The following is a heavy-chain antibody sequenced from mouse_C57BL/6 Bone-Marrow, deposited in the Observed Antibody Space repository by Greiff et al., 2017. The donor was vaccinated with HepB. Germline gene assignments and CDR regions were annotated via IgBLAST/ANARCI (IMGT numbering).Heavy chain of an antibody. CDR2: IRLKSDNYAT. J-gene: IGHJ2*01. CDR3: TVYGKRGRDY. D-gene: IGHD2-1*01. CDR1: GFTFSNYW. V-gene: IGHV6-3*01. Sequence: EAQLVESGGGLVQPGGSMTLSCVASGFTFSNYWMNWVRQSPEKGLEWVAQIRLKSDNYATHYAESVKGRFTISRDDSKSSVYLQMNNLRAEDTGIYYCTVYGKRGRDYWGQGTTLTVSS.